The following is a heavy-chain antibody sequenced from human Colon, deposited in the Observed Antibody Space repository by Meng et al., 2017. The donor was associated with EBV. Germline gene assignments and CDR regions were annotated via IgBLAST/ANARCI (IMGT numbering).Heavy chain of an antibody. Sequence: QLQEPGTGLVKPSQTLSLTFTVSGGCISSGGYYWSWIRQHQGKGLEWIGYNYYSGSTYYNPSLKSRVTISIDTSKNQFSLKLSSVTAADTAVYYCARGPSRWLQFSFDYWGQGTLVTVSS. CDR3: ARGPSRWLQFSFDY. D-gene: IGHD5-24*01. J-gene: IGHJ4*02. CDR1: GGCISSGGYY. CDR2: NYYSGST. V-gene: IGHV4-31*03.